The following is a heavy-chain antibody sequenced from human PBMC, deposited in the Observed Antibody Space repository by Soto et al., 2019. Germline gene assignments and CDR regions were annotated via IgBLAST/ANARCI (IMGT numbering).Heavy chain of an antibody. CDR1: GFTFSSYS. D-gene: IGHD6-19*01. J-gene: IGHJ6*02. CDR2: ISSSSSYI. V-gene: IGHV3-21*01. Sequence: EVQLVESGGGLVKPGGSLRLSCAASGFTFSSYSMNWVRQAPGKGLEWVSSISSSSSYIYYADSVKGRFTISRDNAXNXXYLQRNSLRAEDTAVYYCARVLGSGWIYYYYGMDVWGQGTTVTVSS. CDR3: ARVLGSGWIYYYYGMDV.